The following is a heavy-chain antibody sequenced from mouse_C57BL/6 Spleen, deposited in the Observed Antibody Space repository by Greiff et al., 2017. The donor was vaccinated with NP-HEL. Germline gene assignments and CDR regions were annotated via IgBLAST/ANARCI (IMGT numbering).Heavy chain of an antibody. V-gene: IGHV1-50*01. J-gene: IGHJ4*01. Sequence: QVQLQQPGAELVKPGASVKLSCKASGYTFTSYWMQWVKQRPGQGLEWIGEIDPSDSYTNYNQKFKGKATLTVDTSSSTAYMQLSSLTSEDFAVYYCARALYYYGSSYDYAMDYWGQGTSVTVSS. CDR1: GYTFTSYW. CDR2: IDPSDSYT. CDR3: ARALYYYGSSYDYAMDY. D-gene: IGHD1-1*01.